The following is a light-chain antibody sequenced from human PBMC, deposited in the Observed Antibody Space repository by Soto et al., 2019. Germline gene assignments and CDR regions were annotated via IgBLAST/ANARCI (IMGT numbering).Light chain of an antibody. CDR1: QSVSSKY. CDR3: QQYGSSPPWT. Sequence: EIVLTQSPGTLSLSPGERATLSCRASQSVSSKYLAWYQQKVGQAPRLLIYGASSRATGIPDRFSGSGSGTDFTFTISRLEPEDFAVYYCQQYGSSPPWTFGQGTKVEIK. CDR2: GAS. V-gene: IGKV3-20*01. J-gene: IGKJ1*01.